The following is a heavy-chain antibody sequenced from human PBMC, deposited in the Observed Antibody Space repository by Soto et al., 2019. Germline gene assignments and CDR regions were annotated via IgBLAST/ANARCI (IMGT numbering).Heavy chain of an antibody. V-gene: IGHV6-1*01. Sequence: KQSQTLSLTCAISGDSVSSNSAAWNWIRQSPSRGLEWLGMTYYRSKWYNDYAVSVKSRITINPDTSKNQFSLQLNSVTPEDTAVYYCASGSGSHWYFDYWGQGTLVTVSS. J-gene: IGHJ4*02. D-gene: IGHD1-26*01. CDR1: GDSVSSNSAA. CDR3: ASGSGSHWYFDY. CDR2: TYYRSKWYN.